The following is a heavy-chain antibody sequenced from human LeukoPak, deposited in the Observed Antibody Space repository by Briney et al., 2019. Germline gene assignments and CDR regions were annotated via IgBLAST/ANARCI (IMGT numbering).Heavy chain of an antibody. Sequence: PGGSLRLSCAASGFTFSSYSMNWVRQAPGKGLEWVSSISSSGTYIYYADSLKGRFTISRDNAKNSLYLQMSSLRAEDTAVYYCARGPWYYDSSGTNKGGDYWGQGTLVTVSS. J-gene: IGHJ4*02. V-gene: IGHV3-21*01. D-gene: IGHD3-22*01. CDR1: GFTFSSYS. CDR3: ARGPWYYDSSGTNKGGDY. CDR2: ISSSGTYI.